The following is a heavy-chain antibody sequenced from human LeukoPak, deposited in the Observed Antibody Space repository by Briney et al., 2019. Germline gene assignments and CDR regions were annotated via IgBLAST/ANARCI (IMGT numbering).Heavy chain of an antibody. CDR1: GGSISSSSHY. CDR2: ISYSGST. D-gene: IGHD3-22*01. V-gene: IGHV4-39*01. CDR3: ARTPNYYDSSGYGYYYTMDV. J-gene: IGHJ6*02. Sequence: PSETLSLTCTVSGGSISSSSHYWGWIRQPPGKGLEWIGSISYSGSTYYNPSHKSRVTISVDTSKNQFSLKLSSVTAADTAVYYCARTPNYYDSSGYGYYYTMDVWGQGTTVTVSS.